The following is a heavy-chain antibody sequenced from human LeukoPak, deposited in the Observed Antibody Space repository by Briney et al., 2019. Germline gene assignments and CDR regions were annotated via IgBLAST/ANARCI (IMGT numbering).Heavy chain of an antibody. Sequence: PSETLSLTCTVSGGSISSYYWSWIRQPPGKGLEWIGYIYYSGSTNYNPSLKSRVTISVDTSKNQFSLKLSSVTAADTAVYYCARASSLVVPAAMIRYYGMDVWAKGPRSPSP. CDR1: GGSISSYY. V-gene: IGHV4-59*01. CDR2: IYYSGST. J-gene: IGHJ6*02. CDR3: ARASSLVVPAAMIRYYGMDV. D-gene: IGHD2-2*01.